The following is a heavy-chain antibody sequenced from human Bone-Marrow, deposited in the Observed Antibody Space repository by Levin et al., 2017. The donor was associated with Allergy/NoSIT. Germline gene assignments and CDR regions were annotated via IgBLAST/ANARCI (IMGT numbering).Heavy chain of an antibody. D-gene: IGHD2-15*01. CDR2: INPNTGGT. J-gene: IGHJ4*02. CDR1: GSTFTGYY. Sequence: GGSLRLSCKASGSTFTGYYMHWVRQAPGQGLEWMGRINPNTGGTSYVQKFQGRVTMTRDTSINTAYMALSRLRSDDTAFYYCAKERGGGTWYYDYWGQGTLVTVSS. CDR3: AKERGGGTWYYDY. V-gene: IGHV1-2*06.